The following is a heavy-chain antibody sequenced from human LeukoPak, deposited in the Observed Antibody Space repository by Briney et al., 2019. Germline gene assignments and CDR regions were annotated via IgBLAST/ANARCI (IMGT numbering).Heavy chain of an antibody. CDR1: GYTFTSYD. Sequence: GASVKVSCKASGYTFTSYDINWVRQATGQGLEWMGWMNPNSGNTGYAQKFQGRVTMTRNTSISTAYMELSSLRSEDTAVYYCARPLSGSYNWGFDYWGQGTLVTVSS. CDR3: ARPLSGSYNWGFDY. V-gene: IGHV1-8*01. J-gene: IGHJ4*02. CDR2: MNPNSGNT. D-gene: IGHD1-26*01.